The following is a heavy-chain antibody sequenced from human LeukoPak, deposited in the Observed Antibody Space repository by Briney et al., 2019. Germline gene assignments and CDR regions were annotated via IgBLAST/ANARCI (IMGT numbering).Heavy chain of an antibody. CDR3: ARDKDGYNPGDAFDI. D-gene: IGHD5-24*01. J-gene: IGHJ3*02. Sequence: PGGSLRLSCAASGFTVISNYMGWVRPAPGKGLEWVSVIYSGGSTYYADSVKGRFTISRDNSKNTLYLQMNSLRAEDTAVYYCARDKDGYNPGDAFDIWGQGTMVTVSS. CDR1: GFTVISNY. CDR2: IYSGGST. V-gene: IGHV3-53*01.